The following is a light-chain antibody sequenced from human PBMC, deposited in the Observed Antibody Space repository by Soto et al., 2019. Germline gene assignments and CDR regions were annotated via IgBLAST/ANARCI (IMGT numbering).Light chain of an antibody. CDR3: QQYYSYTRT. Sequence: AIRMTQSPSSFSASTGDRVTITCRASQGISSYLAWYQQKPGKPPKLLIYAASTMQSGVPSRFSGRGSGTDFTLTISCLQSEYFATYYCQQYYSYTRTFGQGTKVEIK. CDR2: AAS. CDR1: QGISSY. J-gene: IGKJ1*01. V-gene: IGKV1-8*01.